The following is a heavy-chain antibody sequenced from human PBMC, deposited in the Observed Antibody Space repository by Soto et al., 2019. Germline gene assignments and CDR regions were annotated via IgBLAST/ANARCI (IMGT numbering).Heavy chain of an antibody. D-gene: IGHD6-19*01. CDR3: ARTVKQWLVLAFDI. Sequence: PGGSLRLSCAASGFTVSSYHMSWVRQAPGKGLEWVSVSYSAGSADFADSVKGRFTISRDNAKNSLYLQMNSLRAEDTAVYYCARTVKQWLVLAFDIWGQGTMVTVSS. V-gene: IGHV3-66*01. J-gene: IGHJ3*02. CDR1: GFTVSSYH. CDR2: SYSAGSA.